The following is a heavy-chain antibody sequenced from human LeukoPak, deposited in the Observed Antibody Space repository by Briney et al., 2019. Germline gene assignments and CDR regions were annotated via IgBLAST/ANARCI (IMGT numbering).Heavy chain of an antibody. CDR3: ARDFIVVVTAVPYHGMDV. CDR1: GYTFTNYC. V-gene: IGHV1-18*01. J-gene: IGHJ6*02. Sequence: ASVKVSCKASGYTFTNYCINWVRQAPGQGLEWMGWISANSGNTNYAQKLQGRVTMTTDTSTSTAYMELRRLRSEDKAVYYCARDFIVVVTAVPYHGMDVWGQGTTVTVSS. CDR2: ISANSGNT. D-gene: IGHD2-21*02.